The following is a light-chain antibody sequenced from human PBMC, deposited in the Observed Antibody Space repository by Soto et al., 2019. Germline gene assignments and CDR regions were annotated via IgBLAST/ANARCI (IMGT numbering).Light chain of an antibody. CDR2: EVT. Sequence: QSALTQPPSASGSPGQSVAISCTGTSGDVGYYNYVSWYQQHPGKAPKLIIYEVTKRPSGVPDRFSGPKSGNTASLTVSGLQAEDEADYYCSSYADDNIFVFGTGTKVTVL. CDR3: SSYADDNIFV. V-gene: IGLV2-8*01. CDR1: SGDVGYYNY. J-gene: IGLJ1*01.